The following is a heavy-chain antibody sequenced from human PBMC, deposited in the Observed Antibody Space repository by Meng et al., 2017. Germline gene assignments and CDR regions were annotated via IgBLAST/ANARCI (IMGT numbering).Heavy chain of an antibody. Sequence: GESLKISCAASGFTFSSYSMNWVRQAPGKGLEWVSSISSSSSYIYYADSVKGRFTISRDNAKNSLYRQINSLRAEDTAVYYCARDQRGYSSVVCWGQGTLVTVSS. J-gene: IGHJ4*02. CDR2: ISSSSSYI. V-gene: IGHV3-21*01. D-gene: IGHD6-19*01. CDR3: ARDQRGYSSVVC. CDR1: GFTFSSYS.